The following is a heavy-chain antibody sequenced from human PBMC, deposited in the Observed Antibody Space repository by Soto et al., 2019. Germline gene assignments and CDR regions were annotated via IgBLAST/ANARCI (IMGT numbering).Heavy chain of an antibody. CDR2: ISSSSSYI. J-gene: IGHJ6*02. Sequence: GGSLRLSCAASGFTFSSYSMNCVRQAPGKGLEWVSSISSSSSYIYYADSVKGRFTISRDNAKNSLYLQMNSLRAEDTAVYYCARDEKCSGGSCYLPYYYYGMDVWGQGTTVTVSS. D-gene: IGHD2-15*01. CDR3: ARDEKCSGGSCYLPYYYYGMDV. V-gene: IGHV3-21*01. CDR1: GFTFSSYS.